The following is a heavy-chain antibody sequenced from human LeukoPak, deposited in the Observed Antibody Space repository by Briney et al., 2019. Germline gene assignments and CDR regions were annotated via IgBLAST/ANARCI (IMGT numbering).Heavy chain of an antibody. CDR2: IYYSGRI. J-gene: IGHJ6*02. V-gene: IGHV4-59*08. D-gene: IGHD3-3*01. CDR3: ARGVVTNYGMDV. Sequence: TSETLSLTCTVSGGSISNYYWSWIRQPPGKGLEWIGYIYYSGRINYNPSLKSRVTISVDTSKNQFSLKLSSVTAADTAVYYCARGVVTNYGMDVWGQGTTVTVSS. CDR1: GGSISNYY.